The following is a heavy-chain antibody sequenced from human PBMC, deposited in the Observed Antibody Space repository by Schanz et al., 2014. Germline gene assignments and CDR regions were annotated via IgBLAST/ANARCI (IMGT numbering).Heavy chain of an antibody. CDR1: GFTFSSYG. J-gene: IGHJ4*02. V-gene: IGHV3-30*19. D-gene: IGHD6-19*01. CDR2: ISHDGSIQ. CDR3: GRDYSGGALDY. Sequence: ESGGGVVQPGGSLRLSCATSGFTFSSYGMHWVRQAPGKGLEWVTIISHDGSIQYGADSVKGRFTLSRDNSKNTMDLQMNSLRPEDTAVYYCGRDYSGGALDYWGQGTLVTVSS.